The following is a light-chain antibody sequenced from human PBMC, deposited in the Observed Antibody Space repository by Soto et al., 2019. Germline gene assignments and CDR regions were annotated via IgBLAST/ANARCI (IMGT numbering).Light chain of an antibody. CDR3: QKYNIPGT. V-gene: IGKV1-5*03. CDR2: KAS. CDR1: QTISSW. J-gene: IGKJ1*01. Sequence: IQLTQSPSSLSASVGDRVTITCRASQTISSWLAWYQQKPGKAPKLLIYKASTLKSGVPSRFSGSGSGTDFTLTISSLQPEDVATYYCQKYNIPGTFGQGTKVDIK.